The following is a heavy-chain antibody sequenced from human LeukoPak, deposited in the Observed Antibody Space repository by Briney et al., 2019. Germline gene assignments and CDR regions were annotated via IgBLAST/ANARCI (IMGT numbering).Heavy chain of an antibody. CDR3: AKDPDYYGSGSYEDFDY. V-gene: IGHV3-30*18. Sequence: PGGSLRLSCAASGFTFSSYGMHWVRQAPGKGLEWVAVISYDGSNKYYADSVKGRFTISRDNSKNTLYLQMNSLRAEDTAVYYCAKDPDYYGSGSYEDFDYWGQGTLVTVSS. CDR2: ISYDGSNK. CDR1: GFTFSSYG. J-gene: IGHJ4*02. D-gene: IGHD3-10*01.